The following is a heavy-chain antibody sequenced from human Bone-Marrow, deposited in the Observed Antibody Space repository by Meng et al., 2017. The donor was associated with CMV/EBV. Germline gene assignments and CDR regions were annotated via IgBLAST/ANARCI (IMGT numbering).Heavy chain of an antibody. J-gene: IGHJ3*02. CDR1: GFDFSSYS. D-gene: IGHD3-3*01. CDR2: IWYDGSNK. CDR3: ATPSLRFLEWFTFDI. Sequence: GGSLRLSCAASGFDFSSYSMHWVRQAPGKGLKWAAVIWYDGSNKYYADSVKGRFTISRDNSKNTLYLQMNSLRAEDTAVYYCATPSLRFLEWFTFDIWGQGTMVTGSS. V-gene: IGHV3-30*04.